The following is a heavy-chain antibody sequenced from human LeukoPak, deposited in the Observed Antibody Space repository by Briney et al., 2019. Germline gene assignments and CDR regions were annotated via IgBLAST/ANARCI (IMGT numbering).Heavy chain of an antibody. CDR3: TRSLGYYGSGTMDV. CDR1: GFTFGDYA. V-gene: IGHV3-49*04. J-gene: IGHJ6*03. Sequence: GGSLRLSCTASGFTFGDYAMSWVRQAPGKGLEWVGFIRSKAYGGTTEYAASVKGRFTISRDDSKSIAYLQMNSLKTEDTAVYYCTRSLGYYGSGTMDVWGKGTTVTISS. D-gene: IGHD3-10*01. CDR2: IRSKAYGGTT.